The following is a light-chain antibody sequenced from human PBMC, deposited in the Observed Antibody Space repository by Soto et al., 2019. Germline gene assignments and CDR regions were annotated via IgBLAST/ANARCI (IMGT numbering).Light chain of an antibody. J-gene: IGKJ3*01. CDR2: GTS. V-gene: IGKV3-20*01. Sequence: ETVLTQSPGTLSLSPGDRATRSCRASQNVYSNFVGWYQQRPGQAPRLLIYGTSTRATNIPDRFSGSASGPDFTLPISRLEPDDFAVHSCHQYGNSPLTFGPGTKVDF. CDR1: QNVYSNF. CDR3: HQYGNSPLT.